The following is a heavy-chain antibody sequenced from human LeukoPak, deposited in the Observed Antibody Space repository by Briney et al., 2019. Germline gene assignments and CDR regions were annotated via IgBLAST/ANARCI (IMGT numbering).Heavy chain of an antibody. Sequence: SETLSLTCNVSGATVSDFYWTWIRQPPGKGLEWIGYMFYNGRTNYNPSLESRVTISVDTSKNQFSLKLTSVTAADTALYYGARGGDINVAGIIDSWGQGTRVIVSS. CDR2: MFYNGRT. V-gene: IGHV4-59*08. CDR3: ARGGDINVAGIIDS. D-gene: IGHD6-19*01. J-gene: IGHJ4*02. CDR1: GATVSDFY.